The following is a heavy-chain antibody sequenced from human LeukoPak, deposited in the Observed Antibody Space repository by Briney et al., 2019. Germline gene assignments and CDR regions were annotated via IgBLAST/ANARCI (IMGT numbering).Heavy chain of an antibody. CDR2: TNHSGYT. V-gene: IGHV4-34*01. CDR3: TRLTTGHDY. D-gene: IGHD4-17*01. Sequence: SETLSLTWSVSGVYFNDYYWSWVRQTPGKGLECIGETNHSGYTNDSPSLKSRVTLSIDTSRKQFSLNLRSVTVAGSGIYYCTRLTTGHDYWGQGTLVTVSS. J-gene: IGHJ4*02. CDR1: GVYFNDYY.